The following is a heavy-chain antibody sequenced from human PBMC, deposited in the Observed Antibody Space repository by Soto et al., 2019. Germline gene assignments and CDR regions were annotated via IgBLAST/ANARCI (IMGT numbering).Heavy chain of an antibody. CDR1: GGSLSGYY. D-gene: IGHD3-16*02. J-gene: IGHJ4*02. Sequence: PSETLSLTCAVYGGSLSGYYWSWIRQPPGKGLEWIGEINHSGSTNYNPSLKSRVTISVDTSKNQFSLKLGSVTAADTAVYYCARTYYVWGSYRPHFDYWGQGPLVTVSS. CDR2: INHSGST. CDR3: ARTYYVWGSYRPHFDY. V-gene: IGHV4-34*01.